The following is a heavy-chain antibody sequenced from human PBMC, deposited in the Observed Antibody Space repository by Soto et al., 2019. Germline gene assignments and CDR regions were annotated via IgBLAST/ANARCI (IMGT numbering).Heavy chain of an antibody. D-gene: IGHD2-15*01. CDR1: GFTFNSNA. CDR2: ISASGRST. J-gene: IGHJ2*01. V-gene: IGHV3-23*01. Sequence: EVQLLESGGGLVPPGGSLRLSCAASGFTFNSNAMSWVRQAPGKGLEWVSTISASGRSTYYADSVKGRFTSSRDNSRKTLYLQMNSVREEDRAAYCCAEETSGCISWYFDLWGRGTPVTVSS. CDR3: AEETSGCISWYFDL.